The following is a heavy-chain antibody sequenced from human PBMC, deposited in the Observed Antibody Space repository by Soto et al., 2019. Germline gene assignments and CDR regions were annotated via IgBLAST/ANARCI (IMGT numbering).Heavy chain of an antibody. CDR1: GGTFSSYT. CDR3: ASAWHDDSLGMYGPGAFDI. D-gene: IGHD3-16*01. CDR2: IIPILGIA. Sequence: QVQLVQSGAEVKKPGSSVKVSCKASGGTFSSYTISWVRQAPGQGLEWMGRIIPILGIANYAQKFQGRVTITRDKSMSIAYMELSSLRSEDTVVDDCASAWHDDSLGMYGPGAFDIWGQGTMVTVSS. J-gene: IGHJ3*02. V-gene: IGHV1-69*02.